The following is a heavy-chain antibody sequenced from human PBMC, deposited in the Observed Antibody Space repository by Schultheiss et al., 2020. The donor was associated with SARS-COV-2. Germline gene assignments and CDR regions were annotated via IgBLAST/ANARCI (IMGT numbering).Heavy chain of an antibody. V-gene: IGHV1-46*01. CDR1: GYTFISYY. Sequence: ASVKVSCKASGYTFISYYLHWVRQAPGQGLEWIGTIHPRGGDTRYTQKFQGRVTMTRDTSTSTVYMELTSLRSDDTAVYFCAREGYRGGNWLDRWGQGTLVTVSS. CDR2: IHPRGGDT. CDR3: AREGYRGGNWLDR. D-gene: IGHD5-24*01. J-gene: IGHJ5*02.